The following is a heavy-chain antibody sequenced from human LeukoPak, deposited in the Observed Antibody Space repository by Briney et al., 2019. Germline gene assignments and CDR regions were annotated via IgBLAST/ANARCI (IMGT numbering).Heavy chain of an antibody. J-gene: IGHJ6*03. V-gene: IGHV1-24*01. CDR3: ATGLERRRDYYYYYMDV. CDR1: GYTLTELS. CDR2: FDPEDGET. Sequence: GASVKVSCKVSGYTLTELSMHWVRQAPGKGLEWMGGFDPEDGETIYAQKFQGRVTMTEDTSTDTAYMELSSLRSEDTAVYYCATGLERRRDYYYYYMDVWGKGTTVTVSS. D-gene: IGHD1-1*01.